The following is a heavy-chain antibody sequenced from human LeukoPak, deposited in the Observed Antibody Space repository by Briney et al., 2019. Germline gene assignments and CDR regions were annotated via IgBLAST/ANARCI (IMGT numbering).Heavy chain of an antibody. CDR2: ISYDGRNK. V-gene: IGHV3-30*18. Sequence: PGGSLRLSCAASGFTFSSYGMHWVRQAPGKGLEWVAAISYDGRNKEYVDSVKGRLTISRDNSKNTLYLQMNSLRAEDTAVYFCAKDLLGSSGYSDYFRHWGQGTLVTVSS. D-gene: IGHD3-22*01. J-gene: IGHJ1*01. CDR1: GFTFSSYG. CDR3: AKDLLGSSGYSDYFRH.